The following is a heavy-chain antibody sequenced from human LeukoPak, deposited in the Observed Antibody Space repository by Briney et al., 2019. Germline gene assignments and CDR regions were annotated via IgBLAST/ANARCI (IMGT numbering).Heavy chain of an antibody. D-gene: IGHD3-3*01. Sequence: PGGSLRLSCAASGFTFSSYGMHWVRQAPGKGLEWVAFIRYDGSNKYYADSVKGRFTISRDNSKNTLYLQMNSLRAEDTAVYYCAKELGFLEWTDAFDIWGQGTMVTVSS. V-gene: IGHV3-30*02. CDR1: GFTFSSYG. J-gene: IGHJ3*02. CDR3: AKELGFLEWTDAFDI. CDR2: IRYDGSNK.